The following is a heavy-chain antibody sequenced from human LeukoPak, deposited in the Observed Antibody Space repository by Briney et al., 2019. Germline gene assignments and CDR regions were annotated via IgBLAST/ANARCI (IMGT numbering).Heavy chain of an antibody. V-gene: IGHV4-59*01. CDR3: ARAVYGDYFDP. J-gene: IGHJ5*02. Sequence: SETLSLTCTVSGGSISSYYWSWIRQPPGKGLEWIGYIYYSGSTNYNPSLKSRVAISVDTSKNQFSLKLSSVTAADTAVYYCARAVYGDYFDPWGQGTLVTVSS. D-gene: IGHD4-17*01. CDR2: IYYSGST. CDR1: GGSISSYY.